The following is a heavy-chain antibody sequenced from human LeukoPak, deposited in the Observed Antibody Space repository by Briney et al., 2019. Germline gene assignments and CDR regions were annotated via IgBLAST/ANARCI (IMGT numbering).Heavy chain of an antibody. CDR1: GGSFSGYY. J-gene: IGHJ4*02. CDR3: ASAIVVVPAALGY. V-gene: IGHV4-34*01. Sequence: SETLSLTCAVYGGSFSGYYWSWIRQPPGKGLERIGEINHSGSTNYNPSLKSRVTISVDTSKNQFSLKLSSVTAADTAVYYCASAIVVVPAALGYWGQGTLVTVSS. CDR2: INHSGST. D-gene: IGHD2-2*01.